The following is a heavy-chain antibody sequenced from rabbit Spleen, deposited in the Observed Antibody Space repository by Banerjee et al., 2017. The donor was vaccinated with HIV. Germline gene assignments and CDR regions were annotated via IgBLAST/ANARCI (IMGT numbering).Heavy chain of an antibody. D-gene: IGHD1-1*01. CDR1: GFSFSSSDY. CDR2: AYAGCSGST. J-gene: IGHJ4*01. CDR3: ARDLDGVIGWNFGW. V-gene: IGHV1S45*01. Sequence: QEQLKESGGGLVQPGGSLKLSCKASGFSFSSSDYMCWVRQAPGKGLEWVACAYAGCSGSTYSSTWAKGRFTISKTSSTTVTLQMTGLTAADTATYFCARDLDGVIGWNFGWWGPGTLVTVS.